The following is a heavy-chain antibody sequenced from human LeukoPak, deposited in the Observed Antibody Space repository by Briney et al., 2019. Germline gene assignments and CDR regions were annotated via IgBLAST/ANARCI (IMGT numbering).Heavy chain of an antibody. CDR2: INLSGST. CDR3: ARGSPYYYGTGSRNYFDY. V-gene: IGHV4-34*01. J-gene: IGHJ4*02. Sequence: SETLSLTCAVYGGSFSGYFWSWIRQPPGKGLEWIGEINLSGSTNYNPSLQSRVTIPVHTSKNQFSLNPSSVTAADTAVYYCARGSPYYYGTGSRNYFDYWGQGTLVTVSS. D-gene: IGHD3-10*01. CDR1: GGSFSGYF.